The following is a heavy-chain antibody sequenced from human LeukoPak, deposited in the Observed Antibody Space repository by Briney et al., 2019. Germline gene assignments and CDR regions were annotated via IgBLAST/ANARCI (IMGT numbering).Heavy chain of an antibody. J-gene: IGHJ5*02. V-gene: IGHV3-66*01. CDR3: ATEKRQRGVTGYSSNWYNIPNGWFDP. Sequence: PGGSLRLSCAASGFTVSSNYMSWVRQAPGKGLEWVSVIYSGGSTYYAASVKGRFTISRDNSQNTLYLQMNSLRAEDTGVYYCATEKRQRGVTGYSSNWYNIPNGWFDPWSQGTLVTVSS. CDR1: GFTVSSNY. CDR2: IYSGGST. D-gene: IGHD6-13*01.